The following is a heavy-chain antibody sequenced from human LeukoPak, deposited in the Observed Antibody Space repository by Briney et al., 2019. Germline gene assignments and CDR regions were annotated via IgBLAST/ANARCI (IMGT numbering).Heavy chain of an antibody. CDR1: GFTFSSYG. CDR3: ARDRSGWRYYFDY. Sequence: PGRSLRLSCAASGFTFSSYGMHWVRQAPGKGLEWVAVIWYDGSNKYYADSVKGRFTISRDNSKNTLYLQMNSLRAEDTAVYYCARDRSGWRYYFDYWGQGTLVTVSS. CDR2: IWYDGSNK. D-gene: IGHD6-19*01. J-gene: IGHJ4*02. V-gene: IGHV3-33*01.